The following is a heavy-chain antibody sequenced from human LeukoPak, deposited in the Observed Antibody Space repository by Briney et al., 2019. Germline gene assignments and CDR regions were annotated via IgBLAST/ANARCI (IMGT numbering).Heavy chain of an antibody. V-gene: IGHV3-74*01. CDR1: GFTFSRYW. D-gene: IGHD5-24*01. CDR2: IDEHGTTI. CDR3: TRRAARWQFDL. Sequence: GESLRLSCAISGFTFSRYWMHWIRQAPGEGPVWVSRIDEHGTTIDYADSVRDRFTISRDNAKNSLYLQMSSLRAEDTALYYCTRRAARWQFDLWGRGTLLTVSS. J-gene: IGHJ2*01.